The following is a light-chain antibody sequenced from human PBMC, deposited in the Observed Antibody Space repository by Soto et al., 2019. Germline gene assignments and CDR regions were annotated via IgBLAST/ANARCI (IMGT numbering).Light chain of an antibody. CDR3: SSYTSSRTLV. Sequence: QSALTQPASVSGSPGQSITISCTRTSSDVGGYNYVSWYQQHPGKAPQLMIYDVSNRPSGVSDRFSGSKSGNTASLTISGLQAEDEGDYYCSSYTSSRTLVFGGGTQLTVL. V-gene: IGLV2-14*03. CDR2: DVS. CDR1: SSDVGGYNY. J-gene: IGLJ2*01.